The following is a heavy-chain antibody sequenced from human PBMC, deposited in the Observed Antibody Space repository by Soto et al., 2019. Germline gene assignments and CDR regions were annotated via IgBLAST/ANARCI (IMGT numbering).Heavy chain of an antibody. J-gene: IGHJ3*02. CDR2: ISSSSSYI. Sequence: EVQLVASGGGLFKPGGSLRLSCAASVFTFSSYSRNWVRQAPVKGLEWVSSISSSSSYIYYADSVKGRFTISIDNAKNSLYLQMNSLRAEDTAVYYCARVMYNWNDDVDIWGPGTMVTVSS. D-gene: IGHD1-1*01. CDR1: VFTFSSYS. V-gene: IGHV3-21*01. CDR3: ARVMYNWNDDVDI.